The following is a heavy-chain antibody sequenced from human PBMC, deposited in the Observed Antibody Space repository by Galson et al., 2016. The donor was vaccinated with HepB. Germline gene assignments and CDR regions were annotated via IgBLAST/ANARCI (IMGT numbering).Heavy chain of an antibody. Sequence: SLRLSCAASGFSFSDYSMIWIRQAPGKGLEWLAYINSVANTFYYADSVKGRFTISRDNARNSLFLQMNSLKADDTALYYCARGRTARWWGQGTLVTVSS. D-gene: IGHD5-18*01. V-gene: IGHV3-11*04. CDR1: GFSFSDYS. CDR2: INSVANTF. CDR3: ARGRTARW. J-gene: IGHJ4*02.